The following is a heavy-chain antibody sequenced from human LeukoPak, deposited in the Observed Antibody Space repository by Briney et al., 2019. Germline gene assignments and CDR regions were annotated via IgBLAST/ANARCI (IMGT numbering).Heavy chain of an antibody. D-gene: IGHD3-3*01. CDR1: GCIFISYD. J-gene: IGHJ4*02. CDR3: AIGFGRTIFGVVTAIDY. CDR2: MNPRSGNS. Sequence: VQVTFKGCGCIFISYDIDWVRQASGKGLAWMGWMNPRSGNSGFVRKFQGRGAMTRNTSISTAYMELSSLRSEDTAVYYCAIGFGRTIFGVVTAIDYWGQGTLVTVSS. V-gene: IGHV1-8*01.